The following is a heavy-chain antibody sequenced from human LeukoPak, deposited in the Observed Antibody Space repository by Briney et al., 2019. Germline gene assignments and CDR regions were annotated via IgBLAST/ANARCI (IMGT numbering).Heavy chain of an antibody. V-gene: IGHV3-21*01. J-gene: IGHJ6*02. CDR2: ISSSSSYI. CDR1: GFTFSSYS. CDR3: ARSEDVYGPRYYYYGMDV. D-gene: IGHD1-14*01. Sequence: GGSLRLSCAASGFTFSSYSMNWVRQAPGKGLEWVSSISSSSSYIYDADSVKGRFTISRDNAKNSLYLQMNSLRAEDTAVYYCARSEDVYGPRYYYYGMDVWGQGTTVTVSS.